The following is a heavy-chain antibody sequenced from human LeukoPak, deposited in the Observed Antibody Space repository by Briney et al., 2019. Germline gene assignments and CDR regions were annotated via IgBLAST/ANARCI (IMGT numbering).Heavy chain of an antibody. CDR3: ARAYGDYDAFDI. J-gene: IGHJ3*02. CDR1: GFTFSSYS. V-gene: IGHV3-21*01. D-gene: IGHD4-17*01. Sequence: GGSLRLSCAASGFTFSSYSVNWVRQAPGKGLEWVSSISSSSSYIYYADSVKGRFTISRDNAKNSLYLQMNSLRAEDTAVYYCARAYGDYDAFDIWGQGTMVTVSS. CDR2: ISSSSSYI.